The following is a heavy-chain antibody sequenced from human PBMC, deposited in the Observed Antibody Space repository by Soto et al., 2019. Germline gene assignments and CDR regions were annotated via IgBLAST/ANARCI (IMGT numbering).Heavy chain of an antibody. Sequence: GGSLRLSCAASGFTFSSYAMSWVRQAPGKGLEWVSAISGSGGSTYYADSVKGRFTISRDNSKNTLYLQMNSLRAEDTAVYYCAKAMLGITMIVVVTPFDYWGQGTLVTVSS. CDR3: AKAMLGITMIVVVTPFDY. CDR1: GFTFSSYA. J-gene: IGHJ4*02. D-gene: IGHD3-22*01. CDR2: ISGSGGST. V-gene: IGHV3-23*01.